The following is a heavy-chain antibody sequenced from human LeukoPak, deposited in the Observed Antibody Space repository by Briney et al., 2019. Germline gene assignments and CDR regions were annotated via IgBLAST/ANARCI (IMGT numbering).Heavy chain of an antibody. Sequence: GGSLRLSCAASGFTFSSYSLNWVRQAPGKGLEWVSYISASSGNIKYADSVKGRFTISRDNAKNSLYLQMNSLRAEDTAVYYCARDYLWAFDSWGQGTMVTVSS. V-gene: IGHV3-48*01. J-gene: IGHJ3*01. CDR2: ISASSGNI. CDR1: GFTFSSYS. CDR3: ARDYLWAFDS. D-gene: IGHD3-16*01.